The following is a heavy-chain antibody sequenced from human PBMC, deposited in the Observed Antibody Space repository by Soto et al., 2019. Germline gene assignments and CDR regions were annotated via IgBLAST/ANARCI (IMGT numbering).Heavy chain of an antibody. V-gene: IGHV1-18*01. CDR2: ISAYNGNT. CDR3: GREVWETRSLGP. CDR1: GYTFTSYG. J-gene: IGHJ5*02. D-gene: IGHD1-26*01. Sequence: ASVKVSCKASGYTFTSYGISWVRQAPGQGLEWMGWISAYNGNTNYAQKLQGRVTMTTDTSTSTAYMELRSLRSDDTAVYYWGREVWETRSLGPWGQGTLVTVSS.